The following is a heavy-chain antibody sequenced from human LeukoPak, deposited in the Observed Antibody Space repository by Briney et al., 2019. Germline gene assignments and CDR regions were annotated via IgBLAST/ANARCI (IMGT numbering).Heavy chain of an antibody. D-gene: IGHD3-9*01. V-gene: IGHV3-53*05. Sequence: PGGSLRLSCAASGFTVSSNYMSWVRQAPGKGLEWVSVIYSGGSTYYAGSVKGRFTISRDNSKNTLYLQMNSLRAEDTAVYYCARSTTLTGGNDYWGQGTLVTVSS. CDR2: IYSGGST. CDR1: GFTVSSNY. CDR3: ARSTTLTGGNDY. J-gene: IGHJ4*02.